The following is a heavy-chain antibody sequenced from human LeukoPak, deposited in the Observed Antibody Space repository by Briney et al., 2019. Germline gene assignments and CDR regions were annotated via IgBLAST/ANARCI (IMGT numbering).Heavy chain of an antibody. CDR3: AQTTGWPGFDF. Sequence: SETLSLTCSASGASTSRRYWSWIRRSPGRTLEWIGHIYDGRDTKYNPSLTSRVTISVDTSRNQFSLSLTSVTAADTAIYYCAQTTGWPGFDFWGPGALVTVSS. CDR1: GASTSRRY. J-gene: IGHJ4*02. CDR2: IYDGRDT. D-gene: IGHD6-19*01. V-gene: IGHV4-59*08.